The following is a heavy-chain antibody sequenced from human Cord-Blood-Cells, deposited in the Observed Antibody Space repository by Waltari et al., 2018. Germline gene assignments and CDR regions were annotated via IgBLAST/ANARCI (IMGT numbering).Heavy chain of an antibody. CDR2: IKQDGSEK. CDR1: GFTFSGYW. Sequence: EVQLVESGGGFVQPGGSLRLSCEASGFTFSGYWVSWVRQAPGKGLEWVANIKQDGSEKYYVDSVKGQFTISRDNAKNSLYLQMNSLRAEDTAVYYCARESDYWGQGTLVTVSS. V-gene: IGHV3-7*01. CDR3: ARESDY. J-gene: IGHJ4*02.